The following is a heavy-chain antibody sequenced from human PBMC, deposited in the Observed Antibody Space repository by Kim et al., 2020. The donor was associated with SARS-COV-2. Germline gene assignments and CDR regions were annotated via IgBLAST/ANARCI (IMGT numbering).Heavy chain of an antibody. CDR2: ISSSGSTI. V-gene: IGHV3-11*01. Sequence: GGSLRLSCAASGFTFSDYYMSWIRQAPGKGLEWVSYISSSGSTIYYADSVKGRFTISRDNAKNSLYLQMNSLRAEDTAVYYCARPLTKGKYYYGSGSYMGNWFDPWGQGTLVTVSS. D-gene: IGHD3-10*01. J-gene: IGHJ5*02. CDR1: GFTFSDYY. CDR3: ARPLTKGKYYYGSGSYMGNWFDP.